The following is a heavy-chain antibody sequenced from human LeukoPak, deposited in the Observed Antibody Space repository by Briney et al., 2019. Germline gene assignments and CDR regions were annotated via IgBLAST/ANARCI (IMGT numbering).Heavy chain of an antibody. J-gene: IGHJ4*02. D-gene: IGHD3-3*01. CDR1: GFTFSSYS. CDR3: ARGRCLEWLLSHFDY. V-gene: IGHV3-21*01. Sequence: GGSLRLSCAASGFTFSSYSMNRVRQAPGKGLEWVSSISSSSSYIYYADSVKGRFTISRDNAKNSLYLQMNSLRAEDTAVYYCARGRCLEWLLSHFDYWGQGTLVTVSS. CDR2: ISSSSSYI.